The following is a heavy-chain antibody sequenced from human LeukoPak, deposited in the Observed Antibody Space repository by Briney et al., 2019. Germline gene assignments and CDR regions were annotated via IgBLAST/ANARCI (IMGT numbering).Heavy chain of an antibody. CDR2: ITGSGGST. J-gene: IGHJ6*03. CDR3: APWEPRGHHYMDV. Sequence: GGSLRLSCAASGFTFSSYAISWVRQAPGKGLEWVSAITGSGGSTYYADSVQGRFTISRDNSRNTLYLQMNSLRAEDTAVYYCAPWEPRGHHYMDVWGKGTTVTVSS. D-gene: IGHD1-26*01. V-gene: IGHV3-23*01. CDR1: GFTFSSYA.